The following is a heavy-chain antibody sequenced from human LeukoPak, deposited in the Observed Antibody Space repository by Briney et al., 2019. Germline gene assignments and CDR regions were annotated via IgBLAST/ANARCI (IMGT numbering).Heavy chain of an antibody. CDR2: IYHSGST. J-gene: IGHJ4*02. CDR1: GGSISSGGYS. D-gene: IGHD3-10*01. Sequence: PSQTLSLTCAVSGGSISSGGYSWSWIRQPPGKGLEWIGYIYHSGSTYYNPSLKSRVTISVDTSKNQFSLKLSSVTAADTAVYYCARGTHYYGSGSYVDYWGQGTLVTVSS. V-gene: IGHV4-30-2*01. CDR3: ARGTHYYGSGSYVDY.